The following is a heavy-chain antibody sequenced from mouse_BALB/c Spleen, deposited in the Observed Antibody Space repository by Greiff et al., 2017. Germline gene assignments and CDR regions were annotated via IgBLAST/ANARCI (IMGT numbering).Heavy chain of an antibody. Sequence: QVQLQQSGAELAKPGASVKMSCKASGYTFTSYWMHWVKQRPGQGLEWIGYINPSTGYTEYNQKFKDKATLTADKSSSTADMQLSSLTSEDSAVYYCARWDYGSSYWYFDVWGAGTTVTVSS. CDR2: INPSTGYT. CDR1: GYTFTSYW. J-gene: IGHJ1*01. CDR3: ARWDYGSSYWYFDV. V-gene: IGHV1-7*01. D-gene: IGHD1-1*01.